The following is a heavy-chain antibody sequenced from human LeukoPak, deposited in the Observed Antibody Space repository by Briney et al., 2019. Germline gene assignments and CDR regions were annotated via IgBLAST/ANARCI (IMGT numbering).Heavy chain of an antibody. CDR1: GYTLTELS. D-gene: IGHD6-19*01. CDR2: FDPEDGET. CDR3: ARRAAVAGPRSYSIDI. V-gene: IGHV1-24*01. J-gene: IGHJ3*02. Sequence: GASVKVSCKVSGYTLTELSMHRVRQAPGKGLEWMRGFDPEDGETIYAQKFQGRVTMTEDTSTDTAYMELSSLRSEDTAVYYCARRAAVAGPRSYSIDIWGQGTMVTVSS.